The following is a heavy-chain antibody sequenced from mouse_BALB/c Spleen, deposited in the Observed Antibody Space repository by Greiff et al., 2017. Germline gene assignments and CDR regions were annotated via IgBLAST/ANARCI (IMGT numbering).Heavy chain of an antibody. CDR1: GYTFTSYW. Sequence: VQLQQPGAELVRPGASVKLSCKASGYTFTSYWMNWVKQRPGQGLAWIGMIDPSDSETHYNQMFKDKATLTVDKSSSTAYMQLSSLTSYDSAVFSCAIYVGVTSPFAYWGQGTLVTVSA. CDR3: AIYVGVTSPFAY. J-gene: IGHJ3*01. D-gene: IGHD2-2*01. V-gene: IGHV1-61*01. CDR2: IDPSDSET.